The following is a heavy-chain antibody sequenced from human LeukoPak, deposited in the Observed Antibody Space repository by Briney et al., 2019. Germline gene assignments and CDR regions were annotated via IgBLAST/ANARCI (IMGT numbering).Heavy chain of an antibody. D-gene: IGHD1-26*01. Sequence: PSETLSLTCTVSGGSISSSSYYWGWIRQPPGKGLEWIGSIYYSGGTYYNPSLKSRVTISVDTSKNQFSLKLSSVTAADTAVYYCARTVVGAYVRDPDYWGQGTLVTVSS. CDR1: GGSISSSSYY. CDR3: ARTVVGAYVRDPDY. J-gene: IGHJ4*02. V-gene: IGHV4-39*01. CDR2: IYYSGGT.